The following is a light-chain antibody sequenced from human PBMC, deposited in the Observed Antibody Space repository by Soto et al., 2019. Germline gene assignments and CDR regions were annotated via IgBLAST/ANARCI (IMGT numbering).Light chain of an antibody. V-gene: IGLV2-8*01. Sequence: QSVLTQPPSASGSPGQSVTISCTGAGTDVGQYNYVSWYQQHPGKAPKLLIHHVSRRPSGVPARFSGSKSGNTASLTVSGLQTEDEADYYCSSYGGFNNVVFGTGTKVTVL. CDR2: HVS. CDR3: SSYGGFNNVV. CDR1: GTDVGQYNY. J-gene: IGLJ1*01.